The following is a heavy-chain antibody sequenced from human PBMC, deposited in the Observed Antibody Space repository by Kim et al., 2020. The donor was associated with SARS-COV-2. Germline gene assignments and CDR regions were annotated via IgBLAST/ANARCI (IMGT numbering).Heavy chain of an antibody. Sequence: SQTLSLTCAISGDSVSSNSAAWHWIRQSPSRGLEWLGRTYYRSKWYNDYAVSVKSRITINPDTSKNQFSLQLNSVTPEDTAVYYCARDGGGYDNYYYYGMDVWGQGTTVTVSS. CDR1: GDSVSSNSAA. J-gene: IGHJ6*02. D-gene: IGHD5-12*01. CDR3: ARDGGGYDNYYYYGMDV. V-gene: IGHV6-1*01. CDR2: TYYRSKWYN.